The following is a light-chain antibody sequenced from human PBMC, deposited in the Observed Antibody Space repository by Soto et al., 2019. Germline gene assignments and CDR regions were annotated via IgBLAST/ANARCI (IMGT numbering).Light chain of an antibody. CDR1: QSISSW. CDR3: QRYNSYSRT. V-gene: IGKV1-5*03. Sequence: DIPMTQSPSTLSASVGDRVTITCRASQSISSWLAWYQQKPGKAPKLLIYKASSLESGVPSRFSGSGSGTEFTLTLSSLQPDDFATYYCQRYNSYSRTFGQGTKVEIK. CDR2: KAS. J-gene: IGKJ1*01.